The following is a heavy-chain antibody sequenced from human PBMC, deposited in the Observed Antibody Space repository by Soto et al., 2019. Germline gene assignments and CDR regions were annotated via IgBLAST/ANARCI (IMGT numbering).Heavy chain of an antibody. Sequence: GASVKVSCKASGYSFTSYGISWVRQAPGQGLEWMGWISAYNGNTNYAQKLQGRVTMTTDTSTSTAYIELRSLRSDDTAVYYCARPPITGTTFWFYPRGQRTLVTVSS. J-gene: IGHJ5*02. CDR1: GYSFTSYG. CDR2: ISAYNGNT. D-gene: IGHD1-7*01. CDR3: ARPPITGTTFWFYP. V-gene: IGHV1-18*01.